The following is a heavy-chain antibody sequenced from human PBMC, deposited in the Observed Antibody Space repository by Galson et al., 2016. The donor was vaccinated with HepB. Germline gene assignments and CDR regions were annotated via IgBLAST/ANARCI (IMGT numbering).Heavy chain of an antibody. CDR3: ARGRGGSGSPFDH. D-gene: IGHD6-19*01. J-gene: IGHJ4*02. CDR2: IYYSGTT. CDR1: GGSISSYY. Sequence: LSLTCTVSGGSISSYYWSWIRQPPGKGLEWIAYIYYSGTTNYNPSLKSRVTISVDTSKNQFFLKLSSVTAADTAVYYCARGRGGSGSPFDHWGQGTLVPVSS. V-gene: IGHV4-59*01.